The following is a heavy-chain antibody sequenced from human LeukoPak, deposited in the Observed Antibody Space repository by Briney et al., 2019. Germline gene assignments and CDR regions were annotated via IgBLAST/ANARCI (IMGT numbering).Heavy chain of an antibody. V-gene: IGHV3-30-3*01. J-gene: IGHJ6*02. Sequence: PGGSLRLSCAASGFTFSSYVMHWVRQAPGKGLEWVAVISKDGHIKYYADSVKGRFPIFRDNSNNMVFLQMTNLRPEDTAVYYCARDGEGYCSKKSCDSRRGLDVWGQGTTVTVSS. CDR1: GFTFSSYV. CDR3: ARDGEGYCSKKSCDSRRGLDV. CDR2: ISKDGHIK. D-gene: IGHD2-2*01.